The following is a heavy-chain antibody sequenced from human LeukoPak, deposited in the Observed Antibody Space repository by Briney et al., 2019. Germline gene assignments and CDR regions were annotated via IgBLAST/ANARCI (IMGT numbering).Heavy chain of an antibody. D-gene: IGHD3-10*01. CDR2: ISSSSSYI. V-gene: IGHV3-21*01. J-gene: IGHJ4*02. CDR1: GFTFSSYS. CDR3: AAITMVRGVISAVDY. Sequence: GGSLRLSCAASGFTFSSYSMNWVRQAPGKGLEWVSSISSSSSYIYYADSVKGRFTISRDNAKNSLYLQMYSLRAEDTAVYYCAAITMVRGVISAVDYWGQGTLVTVSS.